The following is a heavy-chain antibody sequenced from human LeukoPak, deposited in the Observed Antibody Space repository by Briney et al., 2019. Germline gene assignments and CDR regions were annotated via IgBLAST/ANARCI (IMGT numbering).Heavy chain of an antibody. Sequence: GGSLRLSCAASGFNFRASWMNWVRQAPGKGLEWVANIKQDGSEAYYVDSVKGRFTISRDNAKNSLSLQMNSLRVKDTAVYYCARATSLGYFYWGQGTLVTVSS. D-gene: IGHD2/OR15-2a*01. CDR2: IKQDGSEA. CDR1: GFNFRASW. V-gene: IGHV3-7*01. CDR3: ARATSLGYFY. J-gene: IGHJ4*02.